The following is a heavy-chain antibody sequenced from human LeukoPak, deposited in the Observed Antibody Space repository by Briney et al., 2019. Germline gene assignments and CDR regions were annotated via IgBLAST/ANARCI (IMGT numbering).Heavy chain of an antibody. J-gene: IGHJ4*02. CDR1: GFTFSSYA. V-gene: IGHV3-30*04. D-gene: IGHD3-10*01. CDR2: ISYDGSNK. Sequence: PGGSLKLSCAGTGFTFSSYAMHWVRQAPGKGLEWVAVISYDGSNKYYADSVKGRFTISRDNSKNTLYLQMNSLRAEDTAVYYCARVGYGSGSYYSDYWGQGTLVTVSS. CDR3: ARVGYGSGSYYSDY.